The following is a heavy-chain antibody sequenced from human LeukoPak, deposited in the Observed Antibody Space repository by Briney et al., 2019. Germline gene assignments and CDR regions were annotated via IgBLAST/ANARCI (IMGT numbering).Heavy chain of an antibody. CDR2: ICAYNGNT. J-gene: IGHJ4*02. CDR1: GYTFSSYG. V-gene: IGHV1-18*01. Sequence: ASVKVSCKASGYTFSSYGISWVRQAPGQGLEWLGYICAYNGNTNYAQKVQGRITMTTDTSTSTAYMEMRSLRSDDTAVCYCARDCSGSSFYWIHWGQGTLVTVSS. D-gene: IGHD2-15*01. CDR3: ARDCSGSSFYWIH.